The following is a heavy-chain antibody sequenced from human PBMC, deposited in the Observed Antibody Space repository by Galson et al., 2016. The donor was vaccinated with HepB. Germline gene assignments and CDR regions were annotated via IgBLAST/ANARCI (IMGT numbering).Heavy chain of an antibody. D-gene: IGHD1-26*01. V-gene: IGHV4-30-4*05. J-gene: IGHJ4*02. Sequence: IGYKYYSGFSYNNPSLNSRITISLDTSRNQFSLKLNSVTAADTAVYYCARWDRGSRQSFDYWGQGTLVTVSS. CDR3: ARWDRGSRQSFDY. CDR2: KYYSGFS.